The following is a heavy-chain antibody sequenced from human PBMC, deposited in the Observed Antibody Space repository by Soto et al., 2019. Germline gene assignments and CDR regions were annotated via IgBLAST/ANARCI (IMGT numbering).Heavy chain of an antibody. CDR2: ISGSGGST. V-gene: IGHV3-23*01. Sequence: EVQLLESGGGLVQPGGSLRLSCAASGFTFSSYAMSWVRQAPGKGLEWVSAISGSGGSTYYADSVKGRFTISRDNSKNTRYRQMNSLRAEDTAVYYGAAYWRGGSCYSPRWFDPWGQGTLVTVSS. CDR1: GFTFSSYA. CDR3: AAYWRGGSCYSPRWFDP. J-gene: IGHJ5*02. D-gene: IGHD2-15*01.